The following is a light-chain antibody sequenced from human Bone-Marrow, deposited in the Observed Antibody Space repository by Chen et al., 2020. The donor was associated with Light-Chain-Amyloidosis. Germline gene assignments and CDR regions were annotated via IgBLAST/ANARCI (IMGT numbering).Light chain of an antibody. CDR1: DLPTKY. CDR2: RDT. J-gene: IGLJ2*01. V-gene: IGLV3-25*03. Sequence: SYELPQPPSVSVSPGQTARLTRPGADLPTKYAYWYQQKPGQAPVLVIHRDTERPSGISERFSGSSSGTTATLTISGVQAEDEADYHCQSADSSGTYEVIFGGGTKLTVL. CDR3: QSADSSGTYEVI.